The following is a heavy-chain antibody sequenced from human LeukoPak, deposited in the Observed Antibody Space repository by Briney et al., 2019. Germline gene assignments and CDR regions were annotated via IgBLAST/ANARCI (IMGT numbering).Heavy chain of an antibody. CDR2: INNDGSTT. CDR1: GFTFSSDA. V-gene: IGHV3-74*01. CDR3: AIGGTYGSGS. Sequence: GGSLRLSCAASGFTFSSDAMYWIRQAPGKGLVWLSLINNDGSTTNYADSVKGRFTISRDNAKNTVYLQMNSLRAEDTAVYYCAIGGTYGSGSWGQGTLVTVSS. D-gene: IGHD3-10*01. J-gene: IGHJ4*02.